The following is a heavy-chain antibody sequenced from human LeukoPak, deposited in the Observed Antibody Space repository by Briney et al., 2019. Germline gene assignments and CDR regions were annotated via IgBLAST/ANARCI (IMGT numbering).Heavy chain of an antibody. CDR1: GFTFSSYA. Sequence: GGSLRLSCAASGFTFSSYAMSWVRQAPGKGLEWVSAISGSGGSTYYADSVKGRFTISRDNSKDTLYLQMNSLRAEDTAVYYCAKVVSSGYYLSRTNWYFDLWGRGTLVTVSS. J-gene: IGHJ2*01. D-gene: IGHD3-22*01. CDR2: ISGSGGST. V-gene: IGHV3-23*01. CDR3: AKVVSSGYYLSRTNWYFDL.